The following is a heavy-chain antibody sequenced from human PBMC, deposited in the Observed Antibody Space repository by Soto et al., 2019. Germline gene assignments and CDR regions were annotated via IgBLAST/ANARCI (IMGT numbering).Heavy chain of an antibody. CDR2: INHSGST. CDR3: ARGRGDGYNQHWYFDL. V-gene: IGHV4-34*01. D-gene: IGHD3-10*01. Sequence: QVHLQQWGAGLLKPSETLSLTCAVYGGSFSGYYWSWIRQPPGKGLEWIGEINHSGSTNYNLSLKSRVSISVGTSNNQFSLKLSSVTAADTAVYYCARGRGDGYNQHWYFDLWGRGTLVTVSS. CDR1: GGSFSGYY. J-gene: IGHJ2*01.